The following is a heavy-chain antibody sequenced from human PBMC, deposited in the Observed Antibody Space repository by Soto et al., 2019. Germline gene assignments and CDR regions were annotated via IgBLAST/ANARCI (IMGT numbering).Heavy chain of an antibody. CDR3: ARTFWIVVVVAATPGWFDP. Sequence: PSETLSLTCAVYGGSFGGYYGSWIRQPPGKGLEWIGEINHSGSTNYNPSLKSRVTISVDTSKNQFSLKLSSVTAADTAVYYCARTFWIVVVVAATPGWFDPWGQGTLVTVSS. CDR2: INHSGST. CDR1: GGSFGGYY. J-gene: IGHJ5*02. V-gene: IGHV4-34*01. D-gene: IGHD2-15*01.